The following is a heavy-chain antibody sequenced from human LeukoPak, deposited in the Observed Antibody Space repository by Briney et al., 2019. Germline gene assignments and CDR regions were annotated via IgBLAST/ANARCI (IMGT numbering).Heavy chain of an antibody. V-gene: IGHV3-43*01. CDR1: GFNFGDYT. D-gene: IGHD4-11*01. J-gene: IGHJ4*02. CDR2: ITWNAENT. CDR3: SKDLRTTITTSGFDS. Sequence: GGSLRLSCAASGFNFGDYTMHWVRQVPGKGLEWVSLITWNAENTRYADSVKGRFTISRDNSENSLYLQMNFLKTEDTAFYHCSKDLRTTITTSGFDSWGQGTLVTVSS.